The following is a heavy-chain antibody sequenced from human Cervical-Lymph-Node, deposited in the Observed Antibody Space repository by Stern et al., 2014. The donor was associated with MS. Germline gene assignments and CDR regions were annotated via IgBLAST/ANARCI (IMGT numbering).Heavy chain of an antibody. J-gene: IGHJ5*02. CDR2: IRAYNGNT. CDR3: AREATEYYYDSSGQNWFDP. D-gene: IGHD3-22*01. Sequence: VQLEESGAEVKKPGASVKVSCKASGYTFTNYGVAWVRQAPGQGLEWMGWIRAYNGNTNYAQKVQGRVTMTTDTSTSTAYMELRSLRSDDSAVYYCAREATEYYYDSSGQNWFDPWGQGTLVIVSS. V-gene: IGHV1-18*01. CDR1: GYTFTNYG.